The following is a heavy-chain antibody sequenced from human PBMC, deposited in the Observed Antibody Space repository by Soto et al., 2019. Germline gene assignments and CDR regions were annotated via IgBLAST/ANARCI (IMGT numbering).Heavy chain of an antibody. Sequence: PGGSLRLSCAASGFTVSSSYMSWVRQAPGKGLEWVSVIYSGGSTYYADSVKGRFTISRDNSKNTLYLQMNSLRAEDTAVYYCARGLRFLEWLLPYYFDYWGQGTLVTVSS. D-gene: IGHD3-3*01. CDR2: IYSGGST. CDR1: GFTVSSSY. CDR3: ARGLRFLEWLLPYYFDY. J-gene: IGHJ4*02. V-gene: IGHV3-66*01.